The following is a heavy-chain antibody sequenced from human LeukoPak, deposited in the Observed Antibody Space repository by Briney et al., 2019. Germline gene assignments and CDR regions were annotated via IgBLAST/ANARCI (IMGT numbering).Heavy chain of an antibody. CDR3: ARQGQWLLNWFDP. D-gene: IGHD5-12*01. Sequence: PGESLKISCKGSGYSFTSYWIGWVRQMPGKGLEWMGIIYPGDSDTRYSPSFQGQVTISADKSISTAYLQWSSLKASDTAMNYCARQGQWLLNWFDPWGQGTLVTVSS. CDR1: GYSFTSYW. CDR2: IYPGDSDT. J-gene: IGHJ5*02. V-gene: IGHV5-51*01.